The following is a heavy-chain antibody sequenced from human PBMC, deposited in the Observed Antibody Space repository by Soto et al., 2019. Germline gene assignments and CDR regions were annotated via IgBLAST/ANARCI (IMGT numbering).Heavy chain of an antibody. D-gene: IGHD3-22*01. CDR2: ISSSSSTT. J-gene: IGHJ3*02. Sequence: GGSLRLSCAASGFTFSSYSMNWVRQAPGKGLEWVSYISSSSSTTYYADSVKGRFTISRDNAKNSLYLQMNSLRDEDTAVYYCARSPPITMIVVGAFDIWGQGTMVTVSS. CDR3: ARSPPITMIVVGAFDI. CDR1: GFTFSSYS. V-gene: IGHV3-48*02.